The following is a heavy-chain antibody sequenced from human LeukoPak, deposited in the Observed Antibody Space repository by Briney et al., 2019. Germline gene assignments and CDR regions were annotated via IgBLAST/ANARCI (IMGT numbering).Heavy chain of an antibody. D-gene: IGHD6-19*01. Sequence: SETLSLTCTVSGGSISSGNYYWSWIRQPPGKGLEWIGYIYYSGSTYYNPSLKSRVTISVDTSKNQFSLKLSSVTAADTAVYYCARSRLMTYYGMDVWGQGTTVTVSS. V-gene: IGHV4-30-4*02. CDR3: ARSRLMTYYGMDV. CDR2: IYYSGST. CDR1: GGSISSGNYY. J-gene: IGHJ6*02.